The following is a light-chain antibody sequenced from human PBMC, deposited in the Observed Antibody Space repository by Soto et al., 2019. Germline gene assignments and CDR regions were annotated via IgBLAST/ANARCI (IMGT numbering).Light chain of an antibody. CDR1: QGLGTN. CDR2: AAS. Sequence: EVVTKQSPATLSVSPGERATLSCRASQGLGTNLAWYQQKPGQAPRLLIYAASTRATGVPGRFSGSGSGTDFTLTISRLEPEDFAVYYCQQYGSPLTFGGGTKVDIK. V-gene: IGKV3-15*01. J-gene: IGKJ4*01. CDR3: QQYGSPLT.